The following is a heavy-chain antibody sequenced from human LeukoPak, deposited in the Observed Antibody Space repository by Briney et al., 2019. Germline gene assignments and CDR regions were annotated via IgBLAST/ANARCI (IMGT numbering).Heavy chain of an antibody. J-gene: IGHJ4*02. CDR3: ARHSGSGWQALGY. D-gene: IGHD6-19*01. Sequence: ASVKVSCKASGHTFSNYGISWVRQAPGLGLEWMGWTSYNGNTNYAQKFQDRVTMTTDTSTTTAYMELRSLESDDTAVYYCARHSGSGWQALGYWGQGTLVAVSS. CDR2: TSYNGNT. CDR1: GHTFSNYG. V-gene: IGHV1-18*04.